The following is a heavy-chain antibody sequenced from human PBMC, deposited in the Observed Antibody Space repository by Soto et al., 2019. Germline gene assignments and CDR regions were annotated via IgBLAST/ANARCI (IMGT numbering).Heavy chain of an antibody. CDR3: ARDPAP. Sequence: QVQLQESGPELVKPSETLSLTWTVSGGSITRGGYYWSWIRQHPGKGLEWIGYIYNSGTTYYNPSLKRRVTIAVETSKTQFSLKLTSVTAADTAVYYCARDPAPWGQGTLVTVSS. CDR1: GGSITRGGYY. V-gene: IGHV4-31*02. J-gene: IGHJ5*02. CDR2: IYNSGTT.